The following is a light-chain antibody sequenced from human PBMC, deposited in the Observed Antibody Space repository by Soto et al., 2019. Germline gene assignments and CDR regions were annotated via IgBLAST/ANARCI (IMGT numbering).Light chain of an antibody. CDR1: SSNIGSNT. J-gene: IGLJ1*01. Sequence: QSVLTQPPSASGTPGQRVTISCSGSSSNIGSNTVNWYQQLPGTAPKLLLYSNHQRPSGVPDRFSGSKSGTPDSLSISGLQSEYVSWYYCAAWDDSLNGDVFGTGTKVTVL. V-gene: IGLV1-44*01. CDR2: SNH. CDR3: AAWDDSLNGDV.